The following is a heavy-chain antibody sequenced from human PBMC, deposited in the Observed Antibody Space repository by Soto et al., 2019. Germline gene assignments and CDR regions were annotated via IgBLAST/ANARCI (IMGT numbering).Heavy chain of an antibody. J-gene: IGHJ4*02. CDR3: ERSQSGATMAPDDY. CDR1: GFTFSSYS. CDR2: ISSSSSYI. Sequence: EVQLVESGGGLVKPGGSLRLSCAASGFTFSSYSMNWVRQAPGKGLEWVSSISSSSSYIYYADSVKGRFTNSRDNAKNSRYLQMNSLRAEDTAVYCCERSQSGATMAPDDYWGQGTLVTVSS. D-gene: IGHD5-12*01. V-gene: IGHV3-21*04.